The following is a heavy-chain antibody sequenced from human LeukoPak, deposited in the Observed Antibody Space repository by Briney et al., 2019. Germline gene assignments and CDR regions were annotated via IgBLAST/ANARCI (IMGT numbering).Heavy chain of an antibody. CDR2: IRYDGSNK. V-gene: IGHV3-30*02. D-gene: IGHD6-13*01. CDR3: ATVYSSSWY. J-gene: IGHJ4*02. CDR1: GFTFSNAW. Sequence: PGGSLRLSCAASGFTFSNAWMSWVRQAPGKGLEWVAFIRYDGSNKYYADSVKGRFTISRDNSKNTLYLQMNSLRAEDTAVYYCATVYSSSWYWGQGTLVTVSS.